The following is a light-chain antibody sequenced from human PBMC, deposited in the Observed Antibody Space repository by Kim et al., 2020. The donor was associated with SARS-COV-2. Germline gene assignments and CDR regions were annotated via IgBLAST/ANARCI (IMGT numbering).Light chain of an antibody. CDR2: GAS. V-gene: IGKV3-15*01. CDR3: QQYHDWRT. Sequence: LSVSPGERATLSCRASQSIASNLAWYQQKPGQAPRLLISGASTRAIGIPARFSGSGSGTEFTLTISSLQSEDFAVYYCQQYHDWRTFGQGTKLEI. CDR1: QSIASN. J-gene: IGKJ2*02.